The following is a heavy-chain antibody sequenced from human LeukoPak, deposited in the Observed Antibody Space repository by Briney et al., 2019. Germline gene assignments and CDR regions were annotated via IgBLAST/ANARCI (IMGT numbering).Heavy chain of an antibody. V-gene: IGHV4-61*08. D-gene: IGHD5-12*01. CDR2: IYYSGST. Sequence: PSETLSLTCIVSGGSISSGGYYWSWIRQHPGKGLEWIGYIYYSGSTNYNPSLKSRVTISVDTSKNQFSLKLSSVTAADTAVYYCARQGYEYSFFDYWGQGTLVTVSS. CDR1: GGSISSGGYY. CDR3: ARQGYEYSFFDY. J-gene: IGHJ4*02.